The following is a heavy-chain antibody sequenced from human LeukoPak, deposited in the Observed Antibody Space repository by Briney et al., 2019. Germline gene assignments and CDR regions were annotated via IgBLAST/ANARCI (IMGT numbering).Heavy chain of an antibody. J-gene: IGHJ4*02. D-gene: IGHD6-13*01. V-gene: IGHV4-59*08. CDR1: GVSISSYY. Sequence: SETLTLTCTVSGVSISSYYWSWIRQPPGKGLEWIGYIYYSGSTNYNPSLKSRVTISVDTSKNQFSLKLSSVTAADTAVYYCAGGSSSSWYSFDYWGQGTLVTVSS. CDR2: IYYSGST. CDR3: AGGSSSSWYSFDY.